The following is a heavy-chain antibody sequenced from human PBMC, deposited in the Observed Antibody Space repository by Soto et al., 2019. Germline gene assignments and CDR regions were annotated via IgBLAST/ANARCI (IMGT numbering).Heavy chain of an antibody. D-gene: IGHD2-2*01. J-gene: IGHJ4*02. Sequence: GGSLRLSCAASGFTFSSYSMNWVRQAPGKGLEWVSSISSSSSYIYYADSVKGRFTISRDNAKNSLYLQMNSLRAEDTAVYYCASYEHYCSSTSCHDYWGQGTLVTVSS. CDR3: ASYEHYCSSTSCHDY. V-gene: IGHV3-21*01. CDR2: ISSSSSYI. CDR1: GFTFSSYS.